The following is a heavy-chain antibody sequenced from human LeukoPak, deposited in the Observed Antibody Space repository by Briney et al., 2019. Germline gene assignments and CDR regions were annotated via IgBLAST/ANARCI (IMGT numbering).Heavy chain of an antibody. J-gene: IGHJ4*02. V-gene: IGHV4-59*12. CDR2: IYHRGNT. D-gene: IGHD3-16*01. Sequence: PSETLSLTCTVSGGSISSYYWSWIRQPPGKGLEWIGYIYHRGNTNYNPSLKSRVTMSVDMSKNQFSLKLSSVTAADTAVYYCARLLSSTAYTTLYYFDYWGQGTLGTVSS. CDR1: GGSISSYY. CDR3: ARLLSSTAYTTLYYFDY.